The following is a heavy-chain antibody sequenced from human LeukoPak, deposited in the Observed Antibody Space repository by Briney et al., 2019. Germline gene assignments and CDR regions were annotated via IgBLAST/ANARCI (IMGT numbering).Heavy chain of an antibody. D-gene: IGHD3-10*01. J-gene: IGHJ5*02. Sequence: PSETLSLTCAVYGGSFSGYYWSWIRQPPGKGLEWIGEINHSGSTNYNPSLKSRVTISVDTSKNQFSLKLSSVTAADTAVYYCARHGPLWFRGKNWFDPWGQGTLVTVSS. CDR1: GGSFSGYY. CDR2: INHSGST. V-gene: IGHV4-34*01. CDR3: ARHGPLWFRGKNWFDP.